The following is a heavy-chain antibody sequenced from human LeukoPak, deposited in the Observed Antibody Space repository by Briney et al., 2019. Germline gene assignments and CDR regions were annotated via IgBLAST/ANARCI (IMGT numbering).Heavy chain of an antibody. D-gene: IGHD3-3*01. V-gene: IGHV4-61*02. CDR1: GGSISSGSYY. CDR2: IYTSGST. Sequence: SETLSLTCTVSGGSISSGSYYWSRIRQPAGKGLEWIGRIYTSGSTNYNPSLKSRVTISVDTSKNQFSLKLSSVTAADTAVYYCAREIEMYYDFWSGYYPLMDVWGKGTTVTVSS. J-gene: IGHJ6*04. CDR3: AREIEMYYDFWSGYYPLMDV.